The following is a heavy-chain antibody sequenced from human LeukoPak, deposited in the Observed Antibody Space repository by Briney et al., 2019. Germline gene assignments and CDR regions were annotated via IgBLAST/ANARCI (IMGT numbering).Heavy chain of an antibody. Sequence: ASVKVSCKASGYTLTGYSMHWVRQAPGQGLEWMGWINPNSGGTNYAQKFQGRVTMTRDTSISTAYMELSRLRSDDTAVYYCARRVPAGIGAFDIWGQGTMVTVSS. V-gene: IGHV1-2*02. D-gene: IGHD2-2*02. CDR3: ARRVPAGIGAFDI. CDR1: GYTLTGYS. CDR2: INPNSGGT. J-gene: IGHJ3*02.